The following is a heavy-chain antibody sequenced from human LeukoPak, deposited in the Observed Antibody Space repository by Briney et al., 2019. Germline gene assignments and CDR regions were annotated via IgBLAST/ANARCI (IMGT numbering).Heavy chain of an antibody. CDR2: VSWISGTI. J-gene: IGHJ4*02. CDR1: GFTFDDYA. Sequence: GGSLRLSCAASGFTFDDYAMHWVRQVPGKGLEWVSGVSWISGTIGYADSVKGRFTISRDNAKNSLYLQVNGLRAEHTALYYCAKAYSSSSRYQPFDYWGQGTLVTVS. D-gene: IGHD6-6*01. V-gene: IGHV3-9*01. CDR3: AKAYSSSSRYQPFDY.